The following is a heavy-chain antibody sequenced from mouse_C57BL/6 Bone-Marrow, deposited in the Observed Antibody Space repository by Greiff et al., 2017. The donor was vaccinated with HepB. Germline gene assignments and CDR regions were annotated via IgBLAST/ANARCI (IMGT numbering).Heavy chain of an antibody. V-gene: IGHV5-16*01. CDR2: INYDGSST. CDR1: GFTFSDYY. Sequence: EVKLVESEGGLVQPGSSMKLSGTASGFTFSDYYMAWVRQVPEKGLEWVANINYDGSSTYYLDSLKSRFIISRDNAKNILYLQMSSLKSEDTATYYCARDRLYAMDYWGQGTSVTVSS. CDR3: ARDRLYAMDY. J-gene: IGHJ4*01.